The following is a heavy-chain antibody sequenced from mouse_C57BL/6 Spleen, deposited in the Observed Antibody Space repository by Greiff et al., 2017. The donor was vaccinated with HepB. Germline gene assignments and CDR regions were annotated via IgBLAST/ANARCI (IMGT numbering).Heavy chain of an antibody. J-gene: IGHJ2*01. Sequence: VKLQESGAELVRPGASVTLSCKASGYTFTDYEMHWVKQTPVHGLEWIGAIDPETGGTAYNQKFKGKAILTADKSSSTAYMELRSLTSEDSAVYYCTRHGNYGEVYFDYWGQGTTLTVSS. D-gene: IGHD2-1*01. CDR1: GYTFTDYE. CDR2: IDPETGGT. CDR3: TRHGNYGEVYFDY. V-gene: IGHV1-15*01.